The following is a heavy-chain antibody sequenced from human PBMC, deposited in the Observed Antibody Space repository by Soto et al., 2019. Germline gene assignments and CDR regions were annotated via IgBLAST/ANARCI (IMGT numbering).Heavy chain of an antibody. CDR2: IYYSGST. V-gene: IGHV4-59*08. Sequence: SETLSLTCTVSGGSISSYYWSWIRQSPGKGLEWIGYIYYSGSTNYNPSLKSRVTISVDTSKNQFSLKLSSVTAADTAVYYCARASTVTTRGSRNNWFDPWGQGTLVTVSS. J-gene: IGHJ5*02. CDR3: ARASTVTTRGSRNNWFDP. CDR1: GGSISSYY. D-gene: IGHD4-17*01.